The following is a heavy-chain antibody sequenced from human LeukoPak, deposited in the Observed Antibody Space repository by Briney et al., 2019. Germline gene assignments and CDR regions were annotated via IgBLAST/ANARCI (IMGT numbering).Heavy chain of an antibody. CDR3: ANPRYDFWSGYPHLEY. J-gene: IGHJ4*02. CDR2: ISGSGGST. V-gene: IGHV3-23*01. Sequence: GGSLRLSCAASGFTFSSYAMSWVRQAPGKGLEWVSAISGSGGSTYYADSVKGRFTISRDNSKNTPYLQMNSLRAEDTAVYYCANPRYDFWSGYPHLEYWGQGTLVTVSS. D-gene: IGHD3-3*01. CDR1: GFTFSSYA.